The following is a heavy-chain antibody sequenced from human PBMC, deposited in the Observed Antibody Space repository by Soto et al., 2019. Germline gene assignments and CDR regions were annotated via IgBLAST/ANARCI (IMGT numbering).Heavy chain of an antibody. CDR1: GFTFSSYS. D-gene: IGHD3-10*01. CDR2: IVSGDDT. CDR3: AKDRNNYGLFDY. V-gene: IGHV3-23*01. Sequence: GGSLRVSCAASGFTFSSYSMSWVRQATGKGLEWVSVIVSGDDTYYADSVKGRFTISRDNSKSTLFLQMSSLRGEDTAIYYCAKDRNNYGLFDYWGQGTLVTVSS. J-gene: IGHJ4*02.